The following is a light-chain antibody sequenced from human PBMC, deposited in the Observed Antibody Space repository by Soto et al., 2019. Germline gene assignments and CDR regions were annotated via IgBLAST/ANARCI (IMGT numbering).Light chain of an antibody. CDR2: RTN. J-gene: IGLJ7*01. V-gene: IGLV1-47*01. Sequence: QSVVTQPPSASGTPGQTVTISCSGSKANIGDNYVCWYQQVPGTAPKLLIYRTNQRPSGVPDRFSGSKSGTSASLVISGLRSEDEAVYFCSSWDDNLVFGGGTQLTVL. CDR1: KANIGDNY. CDR3: SSWDDNLV.